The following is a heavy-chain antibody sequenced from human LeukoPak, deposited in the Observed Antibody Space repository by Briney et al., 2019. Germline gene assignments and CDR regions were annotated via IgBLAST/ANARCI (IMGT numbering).Heavy chain of an antibody. CDR1: GFTFSRFT. V-gene: IGHV3-21*01. CDR3: ARRTTVTGFDY. CDR2: ITSSSSYI. J-gene: IGHJ4*02. D-gene: IGHD4-17*01. Sequence: GGSLRLSCAASGFTFSRFTMNWVRQAPGKGLEWVSSITSSSSYIYYADSVKGRFSISRDNAKNSLYLQMNSLRAEDTAVYYCARRTTVTGFDYWGQGTLVTVSS.